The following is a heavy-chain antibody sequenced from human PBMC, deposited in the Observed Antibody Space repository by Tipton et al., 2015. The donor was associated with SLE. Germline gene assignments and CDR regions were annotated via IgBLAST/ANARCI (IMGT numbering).Heavy chain of an antibody. CDR1: GGSISSSSYY. J-gene: IGHJ3*02. Sequence: TLSLTCTVSGGSISSSSYYWGWIRQPPGKGLEWIGSIYYSGSTYYNPSLKSRVTISVDTSKNQFSLKLSSVTAADTAVYYCASLRGWRRAFDIWGQGTMVTVSS. CDR2: IYYSGST. V-gene: IGHV4-39*07. D-gene: IGHD4-23*01. CDR3: ASLRGWRRAFDI.